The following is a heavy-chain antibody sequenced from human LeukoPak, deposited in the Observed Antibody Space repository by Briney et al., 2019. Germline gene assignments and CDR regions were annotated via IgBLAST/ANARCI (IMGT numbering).Heavy chain of an antibody. J-gene: IGHJ4*02. Sequence: GGSLRLSCVVSGFTFSDYYMNWIRQAPGKGLEWISYICGNSGDIQYPHPVKGRFTISRDNAKDSLHLQLDSLSDEDTAVYYVVRVARLADSWGQGTLVTVSP. CDR3: VRVARLADS. V-gene: IGHV3-11*05. CDR1: GFTFSDYY. CDR2: ICGNSGDI. D-gene: IGHD3-3*02.